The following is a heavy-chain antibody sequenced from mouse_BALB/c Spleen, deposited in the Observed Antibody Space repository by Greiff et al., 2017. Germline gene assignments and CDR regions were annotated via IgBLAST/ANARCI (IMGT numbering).Heavy chain of an antibody. CDR2: ISSGGSYT. V-gene: IGHV5-6-4*01. CDR3: TRDYDYDRDY. Sequence: DVHLVESGGGLVKPGGSLKLSCAASGFTFSSYTMSWVRQTPEKRLEWVATISSGGSYTYYPDSVKGRFTISRDNAKNTLYLQMSSLKSEDTAMYYCTRDYDYDRDYWGQGTTLTVSS. CDR1: GFTFSSYT. J-gene: IGHJ2*01. D-gene: IGHD2-4*01.